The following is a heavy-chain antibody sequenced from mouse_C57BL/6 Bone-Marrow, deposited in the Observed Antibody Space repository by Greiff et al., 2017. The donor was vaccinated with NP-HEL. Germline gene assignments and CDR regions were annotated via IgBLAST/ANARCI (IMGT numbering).Heavy chain of an antibody. J-gene: IGHJ2*01. CDR1: GFTFSDYG. CDR2: ISSGSSTI. V-gene: IGHV5-17*01. Sequence: EVQLQESGGGLVKPGGSLKLSCAASGFTFSDYGMHWVRQAPEKGLEWVAYISSGSSTIYYADTVKGRFTISRDNAKNTLFLQMTSLRSEDTAMYYCARGDDGYLYYFDYWGQGTTLTVSS. D-gene: IGHD2-3*01. CDR3: ARGDDGYLYYFDY.